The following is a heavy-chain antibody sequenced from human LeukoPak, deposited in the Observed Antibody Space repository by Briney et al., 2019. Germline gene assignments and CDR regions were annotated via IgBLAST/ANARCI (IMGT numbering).Heavy chain of an antibody. CDR2: ITGSGDYT. J-gene: IGHJ4*02. D-gene: IGHD3-22*01. Sequence: GGSLRLSYAASGFTFSSHAMTWVRQAPANGLEWVSTITGSGDYTYYADSVKGRFTISRDNSKNTLFLRMNSLRAEDTAVYFCAKQSLYDSSGHFHYWGQGALVTVSS. CDR1: GFTFSSHA. CDR3: AKQSLYDSSGHFHY. V-gene: IGHV3-23*01.